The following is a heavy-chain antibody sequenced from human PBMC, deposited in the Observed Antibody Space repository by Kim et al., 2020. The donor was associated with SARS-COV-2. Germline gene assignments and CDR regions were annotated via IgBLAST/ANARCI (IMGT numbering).Heavy chain of an antibody. CDR1: VDSISRDY. J-gene: IGHJ4*02. Sequence: ETLSLTCTVSVDSISRDYWSWIRQPPGKGLEWIGYISKTGTKYNPSLNSRVTISADRSKNQVFLKLNSVTVADTAVYYCAREWSGNYWTFFDYWGQGTLVTVSS. D-gene: IGHD3-3*01. CDR2: ISKTGT. V-gene: IGHV4-59*13. CDR3: AREWSGNYWTFFDY.